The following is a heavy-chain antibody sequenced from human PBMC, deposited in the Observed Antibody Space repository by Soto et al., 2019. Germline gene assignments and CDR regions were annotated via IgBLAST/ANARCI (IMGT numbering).Heavy chain of an antibody. J-gene: IGHJ4*02. Sequence: QVHLVQSRAEVKKPGASVRVSCKASGYTFSSYGISWVRQAPGQGLEWMGWISTYSGNTNYAQKLQGRVTKTTDTTTSTAYNELRTLISNETAVFYCSKEEGGYRGQGTLVTVSS. D-gene: IGHD3-16*01. CDR2: ISTYSGNT. CDR1: GYTFSSYG. V-gene: IGHV1-18*04. CDR3: SKEEGGY.